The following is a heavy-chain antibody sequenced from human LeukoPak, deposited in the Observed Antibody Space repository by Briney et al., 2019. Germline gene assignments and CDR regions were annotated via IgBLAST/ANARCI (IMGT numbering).Heavy chain of an antibody. Sequence: GGSLGLSCAASGFTFSDYYMSWIRQAPGKGLEWVSYISSSGSTIYYADSVKGRFTISRDNSKDTLYLHMNSLRAEDTAVYYCAKDARIAAGYAGLFDNWGQGTLVTVSS. CDR3: AKDARIAAGYAGLFDN. CDR2: ISSSGSTI. CDR1: GFTFSDYY. D-gene: IGHD6-13*01. J-gene: IGHJ4*02. V-gene: IGHV3-11*01.